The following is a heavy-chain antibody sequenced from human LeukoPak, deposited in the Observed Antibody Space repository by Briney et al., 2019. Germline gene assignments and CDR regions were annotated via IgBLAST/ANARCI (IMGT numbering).Heavy chain of an antibody. J-gene: IGHJ6*03. V-gene: IGHV3-49*04. CDR1: GFTFGDYA. CDR3: ARGPGRWDFLFHYMDV. Sequence: GGSLRLSCTGSGFTFGDYAMSWVRQAPGKGLEWVGFIRSKAYGGTIEYAASVKDRFTISRDDSKSIAYLQMNSLRAEDTAVYYCARGPGRWDFLFHYMDVWGKGTTVTVSS. CDR2: IRSKAYGGTI. D-gene: IGHD3-3*01.